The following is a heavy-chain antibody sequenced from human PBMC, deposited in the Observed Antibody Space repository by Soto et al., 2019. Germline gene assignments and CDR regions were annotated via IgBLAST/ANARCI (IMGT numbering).Heavy chain of an antibody. CDR1: GGTFSSYA. J-gene: IGHJ6*02. CDR3: ARDQDIVVVPAAINYYYYGMDV. V-gene: IGHV1-69*06. CDR2: IIPIFGTA. Sequence: QVQLVQSGAEVKKPGSSVKVSCKASGGTFSSYAISWVRQAPGQGLEWMGGIIPIFGTANYAQKFQGRDTMTADKSTSSAYMELSSLRSEDTAVYYCARDQDIVVVPAAINYYYYGMDVWGQGTTVTVSS. D-gene: IGHD2-2*02.